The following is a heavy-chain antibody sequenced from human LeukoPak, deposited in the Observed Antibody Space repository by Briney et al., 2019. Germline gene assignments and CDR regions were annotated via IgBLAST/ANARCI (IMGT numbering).Heavy chain of an antibody. CDR2: IYHSGNT. J-gene: IGHJ4*02. D-gene: IGHD3-10*01. CDR1: GYSISTSYY. Sequence: SETLSLTCTVSGYSISTSYYWGWIRQPPGKGLEWIGSIYHSGNTYYNPSLKSRVTISVDTSKNQFSLKLSSVTAADTAVYYCARDSGDRLPFDYWGQGTLVTVSS. V-gene: IGHV4-38-2*02. CDR3: ARDSGDRLPFDY.